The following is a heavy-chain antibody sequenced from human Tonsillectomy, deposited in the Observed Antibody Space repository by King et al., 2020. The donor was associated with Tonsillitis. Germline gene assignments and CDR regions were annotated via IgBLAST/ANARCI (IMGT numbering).Heavy chain of an antibody. V-gene: IGHV3-53*01. D-gene: IGHD2-15*01. CDR3: VRDRGLG. CDR1: GFNVSSNY. J-gene: IGHJ4*02. CDR2: IYTGGDT. Sequence: VQLVESGGGLVQPGGSLRLSCAASGFNVSSNYMTWVRQAPGGGLEWVSIIYTGGDTYYAYSLEGRFTISRDPSKNILYLQMSDLRAEDTAVYYCVRDRGLGWGQGTLVTVSS.